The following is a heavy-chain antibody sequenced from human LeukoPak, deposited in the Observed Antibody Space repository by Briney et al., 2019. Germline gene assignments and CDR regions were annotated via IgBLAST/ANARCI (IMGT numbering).Heavy chain of an antibody. CDR3: ARHPYSYDAFDI. CDR2: IHYSGTT. Sequence: SETLSLTYTVSGGSISSTTYYWAWIRQPPGKGLEWIGSIHYSGTTYYNPSLKSRVTISVDTSKNQFSLKLTSVTAADTAVYYCARHPYSYDAFDIWGQGTMVTVSS. V-gene: IGHV4-39*01. D-gene: IGHD4-11*01. J-gene: IGHJ3*02. CDR1: GGSISSTTYY.